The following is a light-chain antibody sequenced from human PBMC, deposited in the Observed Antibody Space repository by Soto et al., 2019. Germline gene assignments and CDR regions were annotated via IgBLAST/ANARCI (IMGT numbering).Light chain of an antibody. V-gene: IGKV3-15*01. CDR3: QQYNNWGGT. CDR2: GAS. Sequence: EIVMTQSPATLSVSPGERATLSCRASQSVSSNLAWYQQKPGQAPRLLIYGASTRATGIPARFSGSGSGTEFPLTISSLQSEDFAVYYCQQYNNWGGTFGQGTKVEIK. J-gene: IGKJ1*01. CDR1: QSVSSN.